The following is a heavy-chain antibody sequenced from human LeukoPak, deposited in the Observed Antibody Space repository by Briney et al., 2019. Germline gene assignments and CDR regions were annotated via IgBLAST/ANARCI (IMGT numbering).Heavy chain of an antibody. CDR3: ARAGYCSGGSCYPYYYYYYMDV. V-gene: IGHV1-18*01. J-gene: IGHJ6*03. CDR1: GYTFTSYA. D-gene: IGHD2-15*01. CDR2: ISGHNDDT. Sequence: ASVKVSCKASGYTFTSYAISWLRQAPGQGLEWMGWISGHNDDTNYAQRLQGRVTMTTDTSTSTAYMELRSLRSDDTAVYYCARAGYCSGGSCYPYYYYYYMDVWGNGTTVTVSS.